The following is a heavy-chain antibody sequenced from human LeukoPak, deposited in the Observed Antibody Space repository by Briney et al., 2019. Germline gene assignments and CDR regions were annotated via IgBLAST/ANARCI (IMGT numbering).Heavy chain of an antibody. Sequence: PGGSLRLSCAASGFTVSSNYMSWLRQAPGKGLEWVANIKEDGSTTYYVDSVKGRFTISRDNAKTSLYLQMDSLRVDDTAVYFCARVNAWGYFGPWGQGALVTVSS. D-gene: IGHD3-16*01. CDR1: GFTVSSNY. CDR2: IKEDGSTT. CDR3: ARVNAWGYFGP. V-gene: IGHV3-7*01. J-gene: IGHJ5*02.